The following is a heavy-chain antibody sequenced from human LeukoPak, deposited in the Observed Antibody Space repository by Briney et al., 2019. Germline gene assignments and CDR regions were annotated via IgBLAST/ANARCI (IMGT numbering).Heavy chain of an antibody. CDR1: GYTFTGYY. Sequence: ASVTVSCKASGYTFTGYYMHWVRQAPGQGLEWMGWINPNSGGTNYARKFQGRVTMTRDTSISTAYMELSRLRSDDTAVYYCARGGRVVVISGFYYFDYWGQGTLVTVSS. J-gene: IGHJ4*02. CDR3: ARGGRVVVISGFYYFDY. V-gene: IGHV1-2*02. D-gene: IGHD3-22*01. CDR2: INPNSGGT.